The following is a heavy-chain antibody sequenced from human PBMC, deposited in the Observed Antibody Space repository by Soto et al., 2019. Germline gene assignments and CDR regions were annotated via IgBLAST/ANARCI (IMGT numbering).Heavy chain of an antibody. CDR3: ARDDSSSWSPFDY. CDR1: GYTFTSYY. J-gene: IGHJ4*02. Sequence: ASVVSCKASGYTFTSYYMHWVRQAPGQGLEWMGIINPSGGSTSYAQKFQGRVTMTRDTSTSTVYMELSSLRSEDTAVYYCARDDSSSWSPFDYWGQGTLVTVSS. CDR2: INPSGGST. D-gene: IGHD6-13*01. V-gene: IGHV1-46*01.